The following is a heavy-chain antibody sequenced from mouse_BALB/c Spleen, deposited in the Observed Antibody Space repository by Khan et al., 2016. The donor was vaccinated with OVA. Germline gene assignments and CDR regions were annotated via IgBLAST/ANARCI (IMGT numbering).Heavy chain of an antibody. V-gene: IGHV5-9*03. CDR3: ARSNYGNFAY. CDR1: GFTFSTYT. CDR2: ISSGGDNT. Sequence: EVELVESGGGLVKPGGSPKLSCAASGFTFSTYTMSWIRQTPEKRLEWVATISSGGDNTYYPDSVKGRFTISRDTATNNLYLQMSSLRSEDTALYYCARSNYGNFAYWGQGTLVTVSA. D-gene: IGHD2-1*01. J-gene: IGHJ3*01.